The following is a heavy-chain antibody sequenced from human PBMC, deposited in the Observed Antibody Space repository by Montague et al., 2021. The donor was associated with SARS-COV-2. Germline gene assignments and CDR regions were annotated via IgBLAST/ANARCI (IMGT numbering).Heavy chain of an antibody. CDR3: ASSGITLTGLGAFDI. Sequence: CAISGDSVASKSVAWNWLRQSPSRGLEWLGRTYYRSKWNSDYAESVKXXLVITPDTSKNQVSLQLNSVIPEDTAVYFCASSGITLTGLGAFDIWGQGTMVTVSS. V-gene: IGHV6-1*01. CDR1: GDSVASKSVA. CDR2: TYYRSKWNS. J-gene: IGHJ3*02. D-gene: IGHD3-9*01.